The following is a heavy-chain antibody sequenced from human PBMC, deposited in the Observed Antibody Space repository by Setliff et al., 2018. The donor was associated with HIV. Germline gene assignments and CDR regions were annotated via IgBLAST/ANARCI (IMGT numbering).Heavy chain of an antibody. D-gene: IGHD2-8*01. CDR3: VLYSTGASRFDY. J-gene: IGHJ4*02. CDR1: GYTFTDYY. Sequence: ASVKVSCKASGYTFTDYYMHWVQQAPGKGLEWMGRVDPEDGETIYAEKFQGRVTITADTSTDTAYMELSSLRSEDTAVYYCVLYSTGASRFDYWGQGTLVTSPQ. V-gene: IGHV1-69-2*01. CDR2: VDPEDGET.